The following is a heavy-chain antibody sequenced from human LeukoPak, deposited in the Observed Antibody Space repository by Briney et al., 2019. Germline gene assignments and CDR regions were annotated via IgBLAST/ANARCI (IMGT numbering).Heavy chain of an antibody. CDR2: IYYSGST. CDR3: AREYDILTGFYYFDY. CDR1: GGSISSSSYY. V-gene: IGHV4-39*07. D-gene: IGHD3-9*01. Sequence: SETLSLTCTVSGGSISSSSYYWGWIRQPPGKGLEWIGSIYYSGSTYYNPSLKSRVTISVDTSKNQFSLKLSSVTAAGTAVYYCAREYDILTGFYYFDYWGQGTLATVSS. J-gene: IGHJ4*02.